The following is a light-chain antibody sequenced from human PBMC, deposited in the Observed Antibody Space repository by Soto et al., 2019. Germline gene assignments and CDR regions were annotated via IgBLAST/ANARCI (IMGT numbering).Light chain of an antibody. CDR1: QSVSSY. CDR2: DAS. V-gene: IGKV3-11*01. Sequence: EIVLTQSPATLSLSPGERATLSCRASQSVSSYLAWYQQKPGQAPRLPIYDASNRATGIPARFSGSGSGTDFTLTISSLEPEDFAVYYCQQRSNWPPLTTFGQGTKVEIK. J-gene: IGKJ1*01. CDR3: QQRSNWPPLTT.